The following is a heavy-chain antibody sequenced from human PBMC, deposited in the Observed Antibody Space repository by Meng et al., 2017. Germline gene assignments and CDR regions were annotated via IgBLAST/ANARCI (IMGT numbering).Heavy chain of an antibody. Sequence: SETLSLTCAVYGGSFSGYYWSWIRQPPGKGLEWIGEINHSGSTNYNPSLKSRVTISVDTSKNQFSLKLSSVTAADTAVYYCARGLKPVITMVRGNWFDPWGQGTRVT. CDR1: GGSFSGYY. CDR2: INHSGST. V-gene: IGHV4-34*01. D-gene: IGHD3-10*01. J-gene: IGHJ5*02. CDR3: ARGLKPVITMVRGNWFDP.